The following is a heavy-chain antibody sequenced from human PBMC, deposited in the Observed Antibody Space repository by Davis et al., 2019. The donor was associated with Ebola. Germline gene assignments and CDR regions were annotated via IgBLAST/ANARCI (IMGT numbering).Heavy chain of an antibody. V-gene: IGHV1-18*01. Sequence: AASVKVSCKASGYTFTSYGISWVRQAPGQGLEWMGWISAYNGNTNYAQKLQGRVTMTTDTSTSTAYMELRSLRSDDTAVYYCARGDTIFGVVIVRNAFDIWGQGTMVTVSS. J-gene: IGHJ3*02. CDR3: ARGDTIFGVVIVRNAFDI. D-gene: IGHD3-3*01. CDR2: ISAYNGNT. CDR1: GYTFTSYG.